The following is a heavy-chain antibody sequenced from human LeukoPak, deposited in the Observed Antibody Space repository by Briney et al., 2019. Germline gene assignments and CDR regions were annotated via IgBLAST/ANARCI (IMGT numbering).Heavy chain of an antibody. J-gene: IGHJ4*02. CDR1: GFTLSTYT. V-gene: IGHV3-23*01. CDR2: IRGSGGST. D-gene: IGHD3-9*01. CDR3: AKDLYYDILTDYPSCDY. Sequence: GGSLRLSCAASGFTLSTYTMSWVRPAPGRGLEWVSAIRGSGGSTYYADSVKGRFTTSRDNSKSTLYLQMNSLRDEDTAVYYCAKDLYYDILTDYPSCDYWGQGTLVTVSS.